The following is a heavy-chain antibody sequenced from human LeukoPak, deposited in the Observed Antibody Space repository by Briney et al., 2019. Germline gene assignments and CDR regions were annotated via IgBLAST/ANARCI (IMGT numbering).Heavy chain of an antibody. V-gene: IGHV3-30-3*01. CDR3: AGYYYDSSGSFDY. CDR1: RFTFSSYA. CDR2: ISYDGSNK. Sequence: PGWSLRLSCAASRFTFSSYAMHRVRQAPGKGLEGVAVISYDGSNKYYADSVKGRFTISRDNSKNTLYLQMNSLRAEDTAVYYCAGYYYDSSGSFDYWGQGTLVTVSS. J-gene: IGHJ4*02. D-gene: IGHD3-22*01.